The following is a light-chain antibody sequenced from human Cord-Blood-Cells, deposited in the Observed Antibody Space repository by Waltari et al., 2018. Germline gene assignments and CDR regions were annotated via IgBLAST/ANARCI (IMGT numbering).Light chain of an antibody. J-gene: IGKJ1*01. CDR2: GAS. Sequence: EIVMTQSPAPLSVSPGERATLSCRASQSVSSNLAWYQQKPGQAPRLLIYGASNRATGIPARFSGRGSGTEFTLTISSLQSEDFAVYYCQQYNNWPTFGQGTKVEIK. V-gene: IGKV3-15*01. CDR3: QQYNNWPT. CDR1: QSVSSN.